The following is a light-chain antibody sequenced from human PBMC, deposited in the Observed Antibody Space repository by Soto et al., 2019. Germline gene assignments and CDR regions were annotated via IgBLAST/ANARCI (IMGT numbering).Light chain of an antibody. V-gene: IGLV1-40*01. CDR2: GNS. CDR1: SSNIGAGYN. J-gene: IGLJ2*01. Sequence: QPVLTQPPSVSGAPGQRVTMSCTGSSSNIGAGYNVHWYQQLPGTAPKLLIYGNSNRPSGVPDRFSGSKSGTSASLAITGLQAEDEADYYCQSYDSSLTALVFGGGTKLTVL. CDR3: QSYDSSLTALV.